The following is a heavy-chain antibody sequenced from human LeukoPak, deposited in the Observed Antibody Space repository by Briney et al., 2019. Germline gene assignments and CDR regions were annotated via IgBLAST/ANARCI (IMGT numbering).Heavy chain of an antibody. Sequence: SVKVSCKASGDTFSIYEISWVRQAPGQGLEWVGDIIPMFGTPNYARRFQGRVTITTDESTSTAYMELNSLTSEDTGVYYCARGYCTNSACLGRPYFDHWGQGTLVTVSS. CDR1: GDTFSIYE. CDR2: IIPMFGTP. J-gene: IGHJ4*02. D-gene: IGHD2-8*01. CDR3: ARGYCTNSACLGRPYFDH. V-gene: IGHV1-69*05.